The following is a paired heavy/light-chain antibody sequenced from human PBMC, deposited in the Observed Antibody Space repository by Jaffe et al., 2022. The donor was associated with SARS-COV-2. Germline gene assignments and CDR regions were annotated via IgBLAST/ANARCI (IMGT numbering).Heavy chain of an antibody. CDR2: IWSDGSYK. CDR3: ATGVVINPIDY. D-gene: IGHD2-21*01. J-gene: IGHJ4*02. CDR1: GFIFSSYG. V-gene: IGHV3-33*01. Sequence: QVQLVESGGGVVQPGRSLRLSCAVSGFIFSSYGMHWVRQAPGKGLEWVAVIWSDGSYKYYADSVKGRFTISRDNSKNTLYLQMNSLRAEDTAVYYCATGVVINPIDYWGQGTLVTVSS.
Light chain of an antibody. CDR3: AAWDDTLWGV. CDR1: SSNIGSNT. J-gene: IGLJ3*02. CDR2: GNN. V-gene: IGLV1-44*01. Sequence: QSVLTQPPSASGTPGQRVTISCSGSSSNIGSNTVNWYQQLPGAAPKLLIYGNNQRPSGVPDRFSGSKSGTSASLAISGLQSEDEADYYCAAWDDTLWGVFGGGTKLTVL.